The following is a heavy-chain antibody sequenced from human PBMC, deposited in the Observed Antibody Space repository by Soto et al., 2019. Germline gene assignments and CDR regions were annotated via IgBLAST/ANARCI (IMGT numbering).Heavy chain of an antibody. V-gene: IGHV1-3*01. CDR2: INAGNGNT. D-gene: IGHD3-3*01. J-gene: IGHJ6*04. Sequence: ASVKVSCKASGYTFTSYAMHWVRQAPGQRLEWMGWINAGNGNTKYSQKFQGRVTITRDTSASTAYMELSSLRSEDTAVYYYARAQPYYDFGSGYYPPAQGMAVGGNGTRVTVS. CDR3: ARAQPYYDFGSGYYPPAQGMAV. CDR1: GYTFTSYA.